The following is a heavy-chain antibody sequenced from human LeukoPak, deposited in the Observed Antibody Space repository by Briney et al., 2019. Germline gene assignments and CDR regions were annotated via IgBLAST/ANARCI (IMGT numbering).Heavy chain of an antibody. Sequence: SETLSLTCTVSGGSISSYYRSWIRQPPGKGLEWIGYIYYSGSTNYNPSLKSRVTISVDTSKNQFSLKLSSVTAADTAVYYCARRGSYLERPLDYWGQGTLVTVSS. CDR2: IYYSGST. CDR3: ARRGSYLERPLDY. J-gene: IGHJ4*02. D-gene: IGHD1-26*01. CDR1: GGSISSYY. V-gene: IGHV4-59*08.